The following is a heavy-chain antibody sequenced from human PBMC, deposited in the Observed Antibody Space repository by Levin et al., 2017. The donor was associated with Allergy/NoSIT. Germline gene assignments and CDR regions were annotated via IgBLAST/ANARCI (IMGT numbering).Heavy chain of an antibody. V-gene: IGHV4-30-2*01. J-gene: IGHJ4*02. CDR1: GGSISSGGYS. CDR3: ARVAGYSYGSYFAY. Sequence: SQTLSLTCAVSGGSISSGGYSWSWIRQPPGKGLEWIGNIYLSGSTNDNPSLKSRVTMSVDRAKNQFSLKLSYVTAADTAVYYCARVAGYSYGSYFAYWGPGTLVTVSS. D-gene: IGHD5-18*01. CDR2: IYLSGST.